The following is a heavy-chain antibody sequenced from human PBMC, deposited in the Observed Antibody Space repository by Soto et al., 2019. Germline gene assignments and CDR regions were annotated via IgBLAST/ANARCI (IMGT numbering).Heavy chain of an antibody. D-gene: IGHD6-13*01. V-gene: IGHV4-31*03. CDR1: GESIGSVGHY. Sequence: PSETLSLTCSVSGESIGSVGHYWNWIRHRPEKGLEWIGYIYYSGSTHYNPSLRSRLTISLETSKNQLFLRLVSVTAADTALYYCARDQALAPSVWVYWCQGIQVPVSS. J-gene: IGHJ4*02. CDR2: IYYSGST. CDR3: ARDQALAPSVWVY.